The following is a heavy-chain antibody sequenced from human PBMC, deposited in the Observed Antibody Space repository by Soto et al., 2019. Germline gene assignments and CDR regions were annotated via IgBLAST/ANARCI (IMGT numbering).Heavy chain of an antibody. Sequence: QVQLVQSGAEVKKPGSSVKVSCKASGGTFSSYAISWVRQAPGQGLEWMGGIIPIFGTANYAQKFQGRVTITADESTSTAYMELSSLRSEDTAVYYCARGDPYYYGSGSGVTLRYWGQGTLVTLSS. CDR1: GGTFSSYA. CDR2: IIPIFGTA. D-gene: IGHD3-10*01. V-gene: IGHV1-69*12. CDR3: ARGDPYYYGSGSGVTLRY. J-gene: IGHJ4*02.